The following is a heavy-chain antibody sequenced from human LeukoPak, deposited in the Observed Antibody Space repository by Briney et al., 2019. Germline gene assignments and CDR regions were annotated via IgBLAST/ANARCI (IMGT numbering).Heavy chain of an antibody. J-gene: IGHJ4*02. CDR3: ARQQGISREGSLED. CDR1: GDSISSHY. Sequence: PSETLSLTCTVSGDSISSHYWSWIRHPPGKGLEWIGYIYNSGSTNYNPSLKSRVTISVATSKNQFSLKLSSVTAADTAVYYCARQQGISREGSLEDSGQGTLVTVSS. V-gene: IGHV4-59*11. CDR2: IYNSGST. D-gene: IGHD2-15*01.